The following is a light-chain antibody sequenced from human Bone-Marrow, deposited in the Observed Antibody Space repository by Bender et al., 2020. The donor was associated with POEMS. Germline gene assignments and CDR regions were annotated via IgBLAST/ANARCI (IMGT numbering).Light chain of an antibody. Sequence: QSALTQPAFVSGSPGQSITISCIGTNRDIGNSNLVSWYQQHPGKAHKLILYQVTERPSGVSNRFSGSKSGNTASLTISGLQAEDEADYYCCSYAGSHTWVFGGGTKLTVL. J-gene: IGLJ3*02. CDR1: NRDIGNSNL. V-gene: IGLV2-23*02. CDR2: QVT. CDR3: CSYAGSHTWV.